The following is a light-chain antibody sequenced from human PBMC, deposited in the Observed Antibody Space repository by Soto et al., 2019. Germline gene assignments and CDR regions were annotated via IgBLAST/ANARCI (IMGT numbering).Light chain of an antibody. V-gene: IGLV1-44*01. Sequence: QSVLTQPPSASGTPGQRVTISCSGSSSNIGSNTVNWYQQLPGTAPKLLIYSNNQRPSGVPDRFSGSRSGTSASLAISGLQSEDEGDYYCAGWDDSLNGRGVFGGGTKLTVL. CDR1: SSNIGSNT. CDR3: AGWDDSLNGRGV. J-gene: IGLJ3*02. CDR2: SNN.